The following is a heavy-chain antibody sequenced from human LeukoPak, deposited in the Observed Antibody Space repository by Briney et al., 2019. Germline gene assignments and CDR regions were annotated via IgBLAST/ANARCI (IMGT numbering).Heavy chain of an antibody. CDR1: GGTFSSYA. J-gene: IGHJ5*02. V-gene: IGHV1-69*05. CDR3: ERAKVLGLYNWFDP. Sequence: ASVKVSCKASGGTFSSYAISWVRQAPGQGLEWMGGIIPIFGTANYAQKFQGRVTITTDESTSTAYMELSSLRSEDTAVYYCERAKVLGLYNWFDPWGQGTLVTVSS. CDR2: IIPIFGTA.